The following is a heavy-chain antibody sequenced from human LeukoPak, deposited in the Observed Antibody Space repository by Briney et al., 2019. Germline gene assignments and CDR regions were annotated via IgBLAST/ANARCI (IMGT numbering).Heavy chain of an antibody. CDR2: INPNSGGT. Sequence: GASVKVSCKASGYTFTGYYMHWVRQAPGQGLEWMVRINPNSGGTNYAQKFQGRVTMTRDTAISTAYMELSRLRSDDTAVYYCARPYYDWSNEFYPWGQGTLVTVSS. CDR3: ARPYYDWSNEFYP. J-gene: IGHJ5*02. V-gene: IGHV1-2*06. D-gene: IGHD3-22*01. CDR1: GYTFTGYY.